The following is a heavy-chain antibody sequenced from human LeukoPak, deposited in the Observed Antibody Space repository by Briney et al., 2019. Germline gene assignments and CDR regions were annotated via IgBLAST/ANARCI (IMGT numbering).Heavy chain of an antibody. Sequence: PGGSLRLSCAASGFTFSSYSMNWVRQAPGKGLEWVSYISSSSSTIYYADSVKGRFTISRDNAKNSLYLQMNSLRDEDTAVFYCARTEWDSHPGSFDIWGQGTMVTVSS. J-gene: IGHJ3*02. V-gene: IGHV3-48*02. CDR2: ISSSSSTI. D-gene: IGHD1-26*01. CDR1: GFTFSSYS. CDR3: ARTEWDSHPGSFDI.